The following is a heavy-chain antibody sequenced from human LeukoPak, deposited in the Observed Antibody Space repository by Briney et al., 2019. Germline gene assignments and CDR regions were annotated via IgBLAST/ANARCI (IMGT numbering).Heavy chain of an antibody. CDR1: GGPISCSSHF. V-gene: IGHV4-39*01. J-gene: IGHJ4*02. Sequence: SETLSLPRTVSGGPISCSSHFWGGIPEPPGKGLEGFGSISYSGSTYYNPSLRNRITIFVDTSKNQFSLKLSSVTAADTAVYYCARHEWNYVTYFDFWGQGTRVTVSS. D-gene: IGHD1-7*01. CDR3: ARHEWNYVTYFDF. CDR2: ISYSGST.